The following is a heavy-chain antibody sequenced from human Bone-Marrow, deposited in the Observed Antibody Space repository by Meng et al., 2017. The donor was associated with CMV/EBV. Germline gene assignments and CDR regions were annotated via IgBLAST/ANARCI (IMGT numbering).Heavy chain of an antibody. Sequence: GGSLRLSCAASGFTFNSYWMHWVRQAPGKGLVWVSRINSDGSSTSYADSVKGRFTISRDNAKNTLYLQMNSLRAEDTAVYYCARKMRQFWSGGGGMDVWGQGTTVTVSS. J-gene: IGHJ6*02. V-gene: IGHV3-74*01. D-gene: IGHD3-3*01. CDR3: ARKMRQFWSGGGGMDV. CDR1: GFTFNSYW. CDR2: INSDGSST.